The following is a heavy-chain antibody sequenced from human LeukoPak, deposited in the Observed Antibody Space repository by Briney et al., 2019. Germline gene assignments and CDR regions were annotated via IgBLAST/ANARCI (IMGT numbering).Heavy chain of an antibody. Sequence: SETLSLTCTVSGGSISSGDYYWSWIRQPPGKGLEWIGYMYYSGSTYYNPSLKSRVTISVDTSKNQFSLKLSSVTAADTAVYYCAREYCSSTSCYCDVWGQGTTVTVSS. CDR3: AREYCSSTSCYCDV. J-gene: IGHJ6*02. D-gene: IGHD2-2*01. CDR2: MYYSGST. V-gene: IGHV4-30-4*01. CDR1: GGSISSGDYY.